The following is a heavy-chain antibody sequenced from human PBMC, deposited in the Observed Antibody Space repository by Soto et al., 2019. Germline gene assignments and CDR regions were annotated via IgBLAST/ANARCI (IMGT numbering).Heavy chain of an antibody. CDR3: ARDRSSGWYNWFDP. D-gene: IGHD6-19*01. V-gene: IGHV3-66*01. CDR2: IYSGGST. CDR1: GFTFSSYS. J-gene: IGHJ5*02. Sequence: GGSLRLSCAASGFTFSSYSMNWVRQAPGKGLEWVSVIYSGGSTYYADSVKGRFTISRHNSKNTLYLQMNSLRAEDTAVYYCARDRSSGWYNWFDPWGQGTLVTVSS.